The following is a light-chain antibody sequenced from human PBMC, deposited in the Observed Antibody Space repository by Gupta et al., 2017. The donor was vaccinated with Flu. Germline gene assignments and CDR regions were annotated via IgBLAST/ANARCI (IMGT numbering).Light chain of an antibody. J-gene: IGKJ5*01. Sequence: EIVLTQSPGTLSLSPGERATLSCRASQSVSSSFLDWYQQRPGQAPRLLIYGASSRATGIPDRFSGSGSGTDFTLTISRLEPEDFAVFYCQQDDNSPLTFGQGTRLEIK. CDR3: QQDDNSPLT. CDR1: QSVSSSF. V-gene: IGKV3-20*01. CDR2: GAS.